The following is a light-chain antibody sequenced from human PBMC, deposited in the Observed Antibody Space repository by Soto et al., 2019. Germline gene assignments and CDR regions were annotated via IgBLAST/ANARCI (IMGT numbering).Light chain of an antibody. J-gene: IGKJ4*01. V-gene: IGKV2-28*01. Sequence: DIVMTQSPLSLPVTPGEPASISCKSSQSLPHSNGYNYLDWYLQKPGQSPQLLIYLGSNRASGVPDRFSGSGSGTDFTLKISRVEAEDVGVYYCMQGLQTKLTFGGGTKVELK. CDR3: MQGLQTKLT. CDR1: QSLPHSNGYNY. CDR2: LGS.